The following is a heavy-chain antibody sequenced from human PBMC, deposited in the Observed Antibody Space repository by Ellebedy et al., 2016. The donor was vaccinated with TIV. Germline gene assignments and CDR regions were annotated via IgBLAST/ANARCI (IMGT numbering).Heavy chain of an antibody. J-gene: IGHJ4*02. CDR3: TTVYRYNYDSV. Sequence: GGSLRLSCAASGFTFSNAWMNWVRQAPGKGLEWVGRIKSKTDCGASYYAAPVKGRFTISRDDSKNTLYLQMNSLKTEDTAVYFCTTVYRYNYDSVWGQGTLVTVSS. D-gene: IGHD5-18*01. V-gene: IGHV3-15*01. CDR1: GFTFSNAW. CDR2: IKSKTDCGAS.